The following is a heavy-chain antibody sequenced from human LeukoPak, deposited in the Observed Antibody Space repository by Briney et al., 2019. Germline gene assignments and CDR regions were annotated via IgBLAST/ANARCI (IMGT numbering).Heavy chain of an antibody. V-gene: IGHV3-23*01. CDR2: ISGSGGST. D-gene: IGHD6-19*01. CDR1: GFTFSSYA. Sequence: GGSLRFSCAASGFTFSSYAISWVRQAPGKGLEWVSAISGSGGSTYYADSVKGRFTISRDNSKNTLYLQMNSLRAEDTAVYYCASQREQWLARNEFDYWGQGTLVTVSS. CDR3: ASQREQWLARNEFDY. J-gene: IGHJ4*02.